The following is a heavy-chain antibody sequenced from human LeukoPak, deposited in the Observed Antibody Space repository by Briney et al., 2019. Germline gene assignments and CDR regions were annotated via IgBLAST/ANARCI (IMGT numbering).Heavy chain of an antibody. V-gene: IGHV1-69*10. CDR3: AKLEWSNYYFDY. CDR1: GGTFSSYG. Sequence: ASVTVSCKASGGTFSSYGISWVRQAPGQGLEWMGGIIPILDTANYAQKFQGRVTITADKSTSTAYMELSSLRSEDTAVYYCAKLEWSNYYFDYWGQGTLVTVSS. CDR2: IIPILDTA. J-gene: IGHJ4*02. D-gene: IGHD3-3*01.